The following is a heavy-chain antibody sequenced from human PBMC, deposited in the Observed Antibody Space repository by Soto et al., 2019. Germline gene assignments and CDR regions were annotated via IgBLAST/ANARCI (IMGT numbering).Heavy chain of an antibody. D-gene: IGHD6-25*01. J-gene: IGHJ5*02. CDR3: ARGGSGWTRGGWLGP. CDR2: ISDSGSTI. CDR1: GFTFSDYY. V-gene: IGHV3-11*01. Sequence: QMQLVQSGGGLVQPGGSLTLSCKASGFTFSDYYMIWVRQTPGKGLEWLSYISDSGSTIYYADSVRARFTIFRANAANSVYLQLDGLTDGDTAFYYCARGGSGWTRGGWLGPWGQGSLVTVSS.